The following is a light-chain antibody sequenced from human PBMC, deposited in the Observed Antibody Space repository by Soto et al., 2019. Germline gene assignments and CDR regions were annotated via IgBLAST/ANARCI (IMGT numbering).Light chain of an antibody. V-gene: IGLV2-14*01. CDR1: SSDVGRYNY. CDR2: EVS. CDR3: SSFTSTTTFYV. Sequence: QSVLTQPASVSGSPGQSITICCTGTSSDVGRYNYVSWYQQYPGKAPKLIIYEVSDRPSGVSDRFSGSKSDNTASLTISGLQAEDEADYFCSSFTSTTTFYVFGTGTKVTVL. J-gene: IGLJ1*01.